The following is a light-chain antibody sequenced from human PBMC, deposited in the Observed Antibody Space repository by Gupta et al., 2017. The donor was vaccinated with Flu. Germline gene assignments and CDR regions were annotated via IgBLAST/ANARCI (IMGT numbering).Light chain of an antibody. J-gene: IGLJ2*01. V-gene: IGLV2-14*01. CDR3: SSYSSSTTSII. Sequence: QSALTQPASVSGSPGQSITISCPGTSSDVGGYQYISWYQQHPGKAPKLMIYEVNGRPSGVSTRFSASKSGNSASLSISGLQADDEADYYCSSYSSSTTSIIFGGGTKLTVL. CDR1: SSDVGGYQY. CDR2: EVN.